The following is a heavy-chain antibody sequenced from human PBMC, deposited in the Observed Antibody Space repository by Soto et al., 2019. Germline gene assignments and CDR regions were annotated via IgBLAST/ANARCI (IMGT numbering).Heavy chain of an antibody. CDR3: ARDDSSSTHYYYYGMDV. V-gene: IGHV4-34*12. CDR2: IIHSEST. D-gene: IGHD6-6*01. Sequence: KASETLSLTCAVYGGSFSAYYWSWVRQPPGKGLEWIGEIIHSESTKYNPSLKSRVTISVDTSKNQFSLKLSSVTAADTAVYYCARDDSSSTHYYYYGMDVWGQGTTVTVSS. J-gene: IGHJ6*02. CDR1: GGSFSAYY.